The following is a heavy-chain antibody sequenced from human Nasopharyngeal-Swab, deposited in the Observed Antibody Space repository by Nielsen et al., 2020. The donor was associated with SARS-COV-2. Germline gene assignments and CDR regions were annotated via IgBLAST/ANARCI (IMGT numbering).Heavy chain of an antibody. CDR3: AKKDKLQHLDAFDI. CDR2: ILTNGST. V-gene: IGHV4-61*02. CDR1: GGSISSGSYY. Sequence: SETLSLTCTVSGGSISSGSYYWSWIRQPAGKGLEWIGCILTNGSTNYNPSLKSRITISVDTSKNQFSLRLSSVTAADTAVYYCAKKDKLQHLDAFDIWGQGTVVTVSS. J-gene: IGHJ3*02. D-gene: IGHD6-13*01.